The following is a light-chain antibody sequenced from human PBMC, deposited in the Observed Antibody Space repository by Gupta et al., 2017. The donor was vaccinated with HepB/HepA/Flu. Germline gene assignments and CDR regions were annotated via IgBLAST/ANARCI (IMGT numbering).Light chain of an antibody. CDR2: QDS. V-gene: IGLV3-1*01. Sequence: SYELTQPPSVSVSPGQTASITCSGDKLGDKYACWYQQKPGQSPVLVIYQDSKRPSGIPERVSGSNSGKKATLTISGTQAMDEAYYYCQAWNSSTWGLGGGTKL. CDR1: KLGDKY. J-gene: IGLJ2*01. CDR3: QAWNSSTWG.